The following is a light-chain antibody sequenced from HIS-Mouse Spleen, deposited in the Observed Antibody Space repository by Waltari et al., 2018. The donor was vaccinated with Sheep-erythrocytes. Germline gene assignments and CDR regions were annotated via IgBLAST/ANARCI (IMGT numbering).Light chain of an antibody. CDR3: QAWDSSTVV. CDR2: QDR. Sequence: SYELTQPPSVSVSPGQTASITCSGDKLGDKYACWYHQKPGQSPVLVIYQDRKRHSGIPERFSGSNSGNTATLTISGTQAMDEADYYCQAWDSSTVVFGGGTKLTVL. V-gene: IGLV3-1*01. CDR1: KLGDKY. J-gene: IGLJ2*01.